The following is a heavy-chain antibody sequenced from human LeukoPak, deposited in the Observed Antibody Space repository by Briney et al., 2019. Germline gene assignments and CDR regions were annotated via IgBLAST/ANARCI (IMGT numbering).Heavy chain of an antibody. Sequence: GRSLRLSCAASGFTFSSYGMHWVRQAPGKGLEWVAVISYDGSNKYYADSVKGRFTISRDNSKSTLYLQMNSLRAEDSAVYYCANSWGYFDYWGQGTLVTVSS. D-gene: IGHD3-16*01. J-gene: IGHJ4*02. CDR2: ISYDGSNK. V-gene: IGHV3-30*18. CDR1: GFTFSSYG. CDR3: ANSWGYFDY.